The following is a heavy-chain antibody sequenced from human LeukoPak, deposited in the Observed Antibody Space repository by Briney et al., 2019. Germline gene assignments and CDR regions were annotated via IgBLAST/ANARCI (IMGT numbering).Heavy chain of an antibody. Sequence: GESLKILFRTSGYSISTYWIGLVRQMPGKGLEWMGIIYSGDSYTRYSPSFQGQVTISADKSISTAYLQWSSLKASDTAMYYCARLNHDIVVVPVAIAWFDSWGQGTLVTVSS. CDR2: IYSGDSYT. J-gene: IGHJ5*01. CDR1: GYSISTYW. D-gene: IGHD2-2*02. CDR3: ARLNHDIVVVPVAIAWFDS. V-gene: IGHV5-51*01.